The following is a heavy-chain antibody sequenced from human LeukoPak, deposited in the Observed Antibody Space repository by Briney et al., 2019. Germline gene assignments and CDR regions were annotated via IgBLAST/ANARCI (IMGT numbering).Heavy chain of an antibody. Sequence: PGGSLRLSCEASGFTFSTYNMNWVRQAPGKRLEWVSSITSSSSYAFYADSVKGRFTISRDNAKSSLYLQMNSLRAEDTAVYYCARVFRGYGDYLPDYWGQGTLVTVSS. D-gene: IGHD4-17*01. V-gene: IGHV3-21*01. CDR3: ARVFRGYGDYLPDY. J-gene: IGHJ4*02. CDR2: ITSSSSYA. CDR1: GFTFSTYN.